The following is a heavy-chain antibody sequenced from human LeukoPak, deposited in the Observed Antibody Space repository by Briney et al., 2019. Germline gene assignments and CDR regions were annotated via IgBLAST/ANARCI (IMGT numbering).Heavy chain of an antibody. D-gene: IGHD4-17*01. CDR2: FDPEDGET. Sequence: ASVKVSCKVSGYTLTELSMHWVRQAPGKGLEWMGGFDPEDGETIYAQKFQGRVTMTEDTSTDTAYMELSSLRSEDTAVYYCASIRYYGIAFDIWGQGTMVTVSS. CDR1: GYTLTELS. J-gene: IGHJ3*02. V-gene: IGHV1-24*01. CDR3: ASIRYYGIAFDI.